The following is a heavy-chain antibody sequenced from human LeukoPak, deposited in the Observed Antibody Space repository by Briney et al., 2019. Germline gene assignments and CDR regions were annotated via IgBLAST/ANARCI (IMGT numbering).Heavy chain of an antibody. D-gene: IGHD3-22*01. V-gene: IGHV3-33*06. Sequence: GGSLRLSCAASGFSFRSYGMHWVRQAPGKGLEWVAVIWYDGSNYYYTDSVKGRFTISRDNSKNTLYVQMNGLRDEHTTVYYCAKAPSGYYDSSGYGHFDYWGREPWSPSPQ. CDR3: AKAPSGYYDSSGYGHFDY. CDR1: GFSFRSYG. J-gene: IGHJ4*02. CDR2: IWYDGSNY.